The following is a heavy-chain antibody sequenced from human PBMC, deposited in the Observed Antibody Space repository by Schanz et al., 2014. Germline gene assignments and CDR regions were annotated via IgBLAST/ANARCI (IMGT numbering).Heavy chain of an antibody. Sequence: QVQLVQSGTQVKKPGASVKVSCKASGYTLSAYSLHWVRQAPGQGLEWMGWINGYNGHTLYAQKFQGRVTMTTDTSTSTSYMELTSLRFDDTAVYYCARGGYSYALSAFDIWGQGTMVTVSS. V-gene: IGHV1-18*01. D-gene: IGHD5-18*01. J-gene: IGHJ3*02. CDR3: ARGGYSYALSAFDI. CDR1: GYTLSAYS. CDR2: INGYNGHT.